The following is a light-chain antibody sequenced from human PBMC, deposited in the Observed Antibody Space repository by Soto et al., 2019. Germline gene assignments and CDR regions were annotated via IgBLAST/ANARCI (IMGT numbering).Light chain of an antibody. V-gene: IGKV3-15*01. CDR3: QQYHIWPPWT. J-gene: IGKJ1*01. CDR2: GAS. Sequence: EIVMTQSQDTLSVSPGEGATLSCRVSQSIRSNLAWYQQRPGQAPRLLMYGASTRADGIPARFTGSGSGTEFTLTISSLQSEDFAVYYCQQYHIWPPWTSGQGTKVELK. CDR1: QSIRSN.